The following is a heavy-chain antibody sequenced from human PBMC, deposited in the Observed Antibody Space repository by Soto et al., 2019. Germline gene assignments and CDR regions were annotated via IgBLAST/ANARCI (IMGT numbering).Heavy chain of an antibody. CDR1: GFTFISYG. Sequence: PGGSLRLSCAASGFTFISYGIHFVRQAPFKGLEWVAVTSSDGSNKYYADSVKGRFTISRDNSKNTLYLQMNSLRAEDTALYYCAKDRGSGWNYYGMDVWGQGTTVTVSS. D-gene: IGHD6-19*01. CDR2: TSSDGSNK. V-gene: IGHV3-30*18. CDR3: AKDRGSGWNYYGMDV. J-gene: IGHJ6*02.